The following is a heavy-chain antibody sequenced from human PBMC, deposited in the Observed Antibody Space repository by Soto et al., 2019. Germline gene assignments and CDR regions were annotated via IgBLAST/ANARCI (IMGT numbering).Heavy chain of an antibody. V-gene: IGHV1-69*01. CDR1: GGTFSSYA. J-gene: IGHJ6*02. Sequence: QVQLVQSGAEVKKPGSSVKVSCKASGGTFSSYAISWVRQAPGQGLEWMGGFNPIFETANYAQKFQGRVTITADESTNTAYMELSSLRSEDTAVYYCTRGITLIRGVIPPGYYYGMDVWGQGTRVAVSS. D-gene: IGHD3-10*01. CDR2: FNPIFETA. CDR3: TRGITLIRGVIPPGYYYGMDV.